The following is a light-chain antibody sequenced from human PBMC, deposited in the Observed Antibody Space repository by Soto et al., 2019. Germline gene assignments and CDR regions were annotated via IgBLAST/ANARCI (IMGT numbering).Light chain of an antibody. CDR3: QQYDCSPWT. CDR1: QSVSSSF. J-gene: IGKJ1*01. V-gene: IGKV3-20*01. CDR2: GAS. Sequence: EIVLTQSPGTLSLSPGERATLSCRASQSVSSSFLAWYQQKPGQAPRLLIYGASSRATGIPDRFSGSGSGTDFTLTISSLEPEDFAVYYCQQYDCSPWTFGQGTKVEIK.